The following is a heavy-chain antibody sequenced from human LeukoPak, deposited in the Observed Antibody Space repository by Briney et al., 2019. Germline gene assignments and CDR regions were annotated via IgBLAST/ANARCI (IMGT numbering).Heavy chain of an antibody. CDR1: GFTFNSYG. V-gene: IGHV3-30*02. J-gene: IGHJ4*02. Sequence: PGGSLRLSCAASGFTFNSYGIHWVRQAPGKGLEWVAFIWYDGSNKYYADSVKGRFTISRDNSKNTLYLQMNSLRAEDTAVYFCAKRGVVIRVILVGFHKEAYYFDSWGQGALVTVSS. D-gene: IGHD3-22*01. CDR3: AKRGVVIRVILVGFHKEAYYFDS. CDR2: IWYDGSNK.